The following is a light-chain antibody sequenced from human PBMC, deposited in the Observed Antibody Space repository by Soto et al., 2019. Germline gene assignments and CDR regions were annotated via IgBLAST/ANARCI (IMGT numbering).Light chain of an antibody. CDR1: QSVSSY. V-gene: IGKV3-11*01. J-gene: IGKJ2*01. CDR2: DAS. CDR3: QQRSNWPPYT. Sequence: EIVFTQSPATLSLSPGERATLSCRASQSVSSYLACYQQKPGQAPRLLIYDASNRATGIPARFSGSGSGTDFTLTISSLEPEAFAVYYCQQRSNWPPYTFGQGTKLEIK.